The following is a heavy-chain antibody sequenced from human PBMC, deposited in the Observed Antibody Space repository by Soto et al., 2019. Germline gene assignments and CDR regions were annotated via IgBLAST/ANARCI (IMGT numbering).Heavy chain of an antibody. V-gene: IGHV4-39*01. CDR3: ARQRLLRLKPDFDI. J-gene: IGHJ4*02. CDR2: MYYSGSS. Sequence: PSETLSLTCSVSGGSTSDKSYFWGWVRRSPGKGLEWIGSMYYSGSSYYNPSLKSRVAISVDTSKNQFSLKLRSVTAADTAVYFCARQRLLRLKPDFDIWGQGTLVTVSS. D-gene: IGHD2-21*02. CDR1: GGSTSDKSYF.